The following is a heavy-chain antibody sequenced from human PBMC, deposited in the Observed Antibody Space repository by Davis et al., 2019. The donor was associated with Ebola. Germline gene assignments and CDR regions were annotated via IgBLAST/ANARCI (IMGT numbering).Heavy chain of an antibody. V-gene: IGHV3-66*01. CDR1: GFTFSSYS. D-gene: IGHD2-2*03. Sequence: GESLKISCAASGFTFSSYSMNWVRQAPGKGLEWVSVIYSGGSTYYADSVKGRFTISRDNSKNTLYLQMNSLRAEDTAVYYCARDLDIVVPFDYWGQGTLVTVSS. CDR2: IYSGGST. CDR3: ARDLDIVVPFDY. J-gene: IGHJ4*02.